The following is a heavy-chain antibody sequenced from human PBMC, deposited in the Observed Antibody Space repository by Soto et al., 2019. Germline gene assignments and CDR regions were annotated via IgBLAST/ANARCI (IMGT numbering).Heavy chain of an antibody. V-gene: IGHV3-64D*08. CDR3: VLTGYRSVWYSGYFDY. CDR2: ISSNEGNT. J-gene: IGHJ4*02. D-gene: IGHD6-19*01. CDR1: GFTFSSYA. Sequence: GGSLRLSCSASGFTFSSYAMHWVRQAPGKGQEYDSAISSNEGNTYYADSVKGRFTISRDNSKNSLYLQISSLRAEDTAVYYFVLTGYRSVWYSGYFDYWGQGTLVTVSS.